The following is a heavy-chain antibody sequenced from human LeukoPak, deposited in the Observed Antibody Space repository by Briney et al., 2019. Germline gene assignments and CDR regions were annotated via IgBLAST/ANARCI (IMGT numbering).Heavy chain of an antibody. D-gene: IGHD4-23*01. V-gene: IGHV4-39*07. Sequence: SETLSLTCTVSGGSISSSSYYWGWIRQPPGKGLEWIGSIYYSGSTYYNPSLKSRVTISVDTSKNQFSLKLSSVTAADTAVYYCATRLRWYLSLWYFDLWGRGTLVTVSS. CDR2: IYYSGST. CDR1: GGSISSSSYY. J-gene: IGHJ2*01. CDR3: ATRLRWYLSLWYFDL.